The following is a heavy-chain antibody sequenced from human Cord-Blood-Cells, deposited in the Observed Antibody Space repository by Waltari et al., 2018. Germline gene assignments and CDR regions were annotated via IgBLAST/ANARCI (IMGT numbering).Heavy chain of an antibody. CDR1: GGPISSYY. CDR3: ARGGPLDY. J-gene: IGHJ4*02. D-gene: IGHD3-16*01. V-gene: IGHV4-59*08. CDR2: IYYSGST. Sequence: QVQLQESGPGLVKPSETLSLTCTVSGGPISSYYWSWIRQPPGKGLEWIGYIYYSGSTNYNPSLKSRVTISVDTSKNQFSLKLSSVTAADTAVYYCARGGPLDYWGQGTLVTVSS.